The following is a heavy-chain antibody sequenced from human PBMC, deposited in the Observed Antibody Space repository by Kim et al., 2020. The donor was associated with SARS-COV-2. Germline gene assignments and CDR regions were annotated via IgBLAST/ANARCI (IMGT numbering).Heavy chain of an antibody. J-gene: IGHJ4*02. Sequence: ASVKVSCKASGYTFTSYAMNWVRQAPGQGLEWMGWINTNTGNPTYAQGFTGRFVFSLDTSVSTAYLQISSLKAEDTAVYYCALLQRYCSSTSCYTFDYWGQGTLVTVSS. V-gene: IGHV7-4-1*02. D-gene: IGHD2-2*02. CDR3: ALLQRYCSSTSCYTFDY. CDR1: GYTFTSYA. CDR2: INTNTGNP.